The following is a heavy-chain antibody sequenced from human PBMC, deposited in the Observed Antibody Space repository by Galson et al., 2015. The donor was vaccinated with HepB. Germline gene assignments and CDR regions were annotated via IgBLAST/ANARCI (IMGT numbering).Heavy chain of an antibody. V-gene: IGHV1-3*01. J-gene: IGHJ4*02. D-gene: IGHD6-13*01. CDR2: INAGNGNT. CDR3: ASRGYSSSRGGYFDY. CDR1: GYTFTSYA. Sequence: SVKVSCKASGYTFTSYAMHWVRQAPGRRLEWMGWINAGNGNTKYSQKFQGRVTITRDTSASTAYMELSSLRSEDTAVYYCASRGYSSSRGGYFDYWGQGTLVTVSS.